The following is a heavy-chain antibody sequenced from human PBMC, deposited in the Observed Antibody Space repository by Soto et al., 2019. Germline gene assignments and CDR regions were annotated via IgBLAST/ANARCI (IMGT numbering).Heavy chain of an antibody. Sequence: QVQLVQSGAEVKKPGSSVKVSCKASGGTFSSYVISWVRQAPGQGLEWMGRFIPIFGTTIYAQKFQGRVTITADDSPTTAFMELSSLRSEDTAVYYCARLAYDSSGYWWGQGTLVTVSS. D-gene: IGHD3-22*01. V-gene: IGHV1-69*12. CDR1: GGTFSSYV. J-gene: IGHJ4*02. CDR3: ARLAYDSSGYW. CDR2: FIPIFGTT.